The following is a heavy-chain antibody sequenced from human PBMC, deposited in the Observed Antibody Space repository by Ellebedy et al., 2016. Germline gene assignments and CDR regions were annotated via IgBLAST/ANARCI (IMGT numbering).Heavy chain of an antibody. V-gene: IGHV5-51*01. CDR3: ARFYCSGGSCYSHAYF. J-gene: IGHJ3*01. CDR1: GYSFTNYW. CDR2: IYPGDSDT. D-gene: IGHD2-15*01. Sequence: KVFCKGSGYSFTNYWIGWVRQMPGKGLEWMGIIYPGDSDTRYSPSFQVQVTISADKSISTANLQWSSLKASDTAMYYCARFYCSGGSCYSHAYFWGQGTMVTVSS.